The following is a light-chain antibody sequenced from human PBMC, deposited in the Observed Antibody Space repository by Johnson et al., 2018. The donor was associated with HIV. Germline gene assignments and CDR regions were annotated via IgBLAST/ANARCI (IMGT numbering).Light chain of an antibody. CDR3: GTWDSSLSTVV. CDR1: TSNIGNNY. V-gene: IGLV1-51*02. Sequence: QSVLTQPPSVSAAPGQKVTIYCSGSTSNIGNNYVSWYQQLPGTAPKLLIYENNKRPSGIPDRFSASKSGTSATLGITGLQTGDEADYFCGTWDSSLSTVVFGTGTKGTVL. CDR2: ENN. J-gene: IGLJ1*01.